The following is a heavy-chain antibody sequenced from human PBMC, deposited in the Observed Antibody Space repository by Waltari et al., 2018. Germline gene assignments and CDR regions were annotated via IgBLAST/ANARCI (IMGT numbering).Heavy chain of an antibody. J-gene: IGHJ6*01. Sequence: QVQLQESGPGLVKPSETLSLTCTVSGGSPSSYSWSWIWQSAEKGLEGIGRIHSSGSTNYSPSLESRATLSVDMSKKQFSLKLTSVTAADTAVYYCARDQRNSYSGSSSYYYEMDVWGQGTTVTVSS. V-gene: IGHV4-4*07. CDR2: IHSSGST. CDR1: GGSPSSYS. D-gene: IGHD3-22*01. CDR3: ARDQRNSYSGSSSYYYEMDV.